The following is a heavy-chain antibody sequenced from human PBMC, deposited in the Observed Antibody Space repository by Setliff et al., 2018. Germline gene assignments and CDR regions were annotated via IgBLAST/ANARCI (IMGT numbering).Heavy chain of an antibody. V-gene: IGHV4-4*07. J-gene: IGHJ4*02. CDR2: ISTSGNT. D-gene: IGHD1-1*01. CDR1: GGSIINSYY. CDR3: ARDMGQPYYFES. Sequence: SETLSLTCTVSGGSIINSYYWSWIRQPAGKGLEWIGRISTSGNTNYNPSLKSRVTVSLDTSKNQFSLKLTSMTAADTAVYYCARDMGQPYYFESWGLGTLVTVS.